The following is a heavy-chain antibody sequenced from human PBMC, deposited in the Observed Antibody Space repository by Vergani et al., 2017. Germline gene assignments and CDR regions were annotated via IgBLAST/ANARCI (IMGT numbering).Heavy chain of an antibody. V-gene: IGHV4-34*01. CDR1: GGSFSGYY. Sequence: QVQLQESGAGLLKPSETLSLTCAVYGGSFSGYYWSWIRQPPGKGLEWIGEINHSGSTNYNPSLKSRVTISVDTSKNQFSLKLSSVTAADTAVYYCARVGGTTVTVGWFDPWGQGTLVTVSS. CDR3: ARVGGTTVTVGWFDP. J-gene: IGHJ5*02. CDR2: INHSGST. D-gene: IGHD4-17*01.